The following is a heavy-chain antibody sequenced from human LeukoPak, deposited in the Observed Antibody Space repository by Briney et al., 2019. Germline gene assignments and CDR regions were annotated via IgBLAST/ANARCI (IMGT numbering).Heavy chain of an antibody. D-gene: IGHD3-10*01. V-gene: IGHV3-48*03. J-gene: IGHJ4*02. CDR1: GFTFSSYE. CDR3: ARGRDYGSGTHDY. CDR2: ISTSGSTI. Sequence: GGSLRLSCAASGFTFSSYEMNWVRQAPGKGLEWVSYISTSGSTIYYADSVKGRFTISRDNAKNSLYLQMNSLRAEDTAAYYCARGRDYGSGTHDYWGQGTLVTVSS.